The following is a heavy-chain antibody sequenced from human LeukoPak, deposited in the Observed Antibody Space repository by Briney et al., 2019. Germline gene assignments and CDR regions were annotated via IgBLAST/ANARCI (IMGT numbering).Heavy chain of an antibody. CDR3: ARGSGYSSGWCAPPPPFDI. CDR2: ISSNGGST. V-gene: IGHV3-64*01. D-gene: IGHD6-19*01. J-gene: IGHJ3*02. CDR1: GFTFSSYA. Sequence: GGSLRLSCAASGFTFSSYAMHWVRQAPGKGLEYVSAISSNGGSTYYANSVKGRFTISRDNSKNTLYLQMGSLRAEDMAVYYCARGSGYSSGWCAPPPPFDIWGQGTMVTVSS.